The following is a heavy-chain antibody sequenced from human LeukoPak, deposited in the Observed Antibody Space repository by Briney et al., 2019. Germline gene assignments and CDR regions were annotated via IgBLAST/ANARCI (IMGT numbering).Heavy chain of an antibody. CDR2: INHSGST. V-gene: IGHV4-34*01. D-gene: IGHD6-13*01. Sequence: SETLSLTCAVYGGSFSGYYWSWIPQPPGKGLEWIGEINHSGSTNYNPSLKSRVTISVDTSKNQFSLKLSSVTAADTAVYYCARVRGSARFSSWAFDYWGQGTLVTVSS. CDR3: ARVRGSARFSSWAFDY. J-gene: IGHJ4*02. CDR1: GGSFSGYY.